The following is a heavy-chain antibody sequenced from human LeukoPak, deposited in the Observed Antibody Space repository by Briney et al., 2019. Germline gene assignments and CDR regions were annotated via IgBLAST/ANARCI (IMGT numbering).Heavy chain of an antibody. J-gene: IGHJ4*02. D-gene: IGHD1-7*01. CDR2: IRSDGRNT. CDR1: GFTFSGFG. Sequence: GGSLRLSCAASGFTFSGFGMHWVRQAPGKGLEWVAFIRSDGRNTYYADSVKGRFTISRDNSKNTLFLQMNSLRAEDTAVYYCAKGGGTLWLYYFDYWGQGTLSPSPQ. V-gene: IGHV3-30*02. CDR3: AKGGGTLWLYYFDY.